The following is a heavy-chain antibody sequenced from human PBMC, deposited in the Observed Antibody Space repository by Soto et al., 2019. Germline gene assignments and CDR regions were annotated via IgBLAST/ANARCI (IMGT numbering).Heavy chain of an antibody. CDR2: ISRDGSSK. CDR1: RFTFSRYA. CDR3: ARSRNGAVPDSINF. D-gene: IGHD2-8*01. Sequence: VGSLRLSCAASRFTFSRYAMHWVRQAPGEGLEWVAVISRDGSSKYYGDSVKGRFTVSRDNSNNTLYLSMTSLRPDDTAVFYCARSRNGAVPDSINFWGQGTLVTVYS. J-gene: IGHJ4*02. V-gene: IGHV3-30-3*01.